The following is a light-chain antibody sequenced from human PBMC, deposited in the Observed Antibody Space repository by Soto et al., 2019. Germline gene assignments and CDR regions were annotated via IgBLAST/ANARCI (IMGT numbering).Light chain of an antibody. CDR2: EVN. CDR3: SSKTSSRTPFV. J-gene: IGLJ1*01. V-gene: IGLV2-14*01. CDR1: SSDVGGYNY. Sequence: QSALTQPASVSGSPGQSITISCTGTSSDVGGYNYVSWYQQHPGNAPRLMIYEVNSRPSGVPNRFSGSKSGNTASLTISGLQAEDEADYYCSSKTSSRTPFVFGTGTKVTVL.